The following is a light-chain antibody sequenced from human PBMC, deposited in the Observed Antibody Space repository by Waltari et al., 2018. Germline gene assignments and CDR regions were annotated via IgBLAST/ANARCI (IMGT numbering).Light chain of an antibody. V-gene: IGLV2-14*01. CDR2: EVT. CDR3: SSYTTSNTWV. Sequence: QSALTQPASVSGSPGQSITISCTGTSSDVGGYPQFSCYQHHPGKAPKLMIFEVTDRPSGVSNRFSGSKSGNTASLTISGLQAEDEADYYCSSYTTSNTWVFGGGTKVTVL. CDR1: SSDVGGYPQ. J-gene: IGLJ3*02.